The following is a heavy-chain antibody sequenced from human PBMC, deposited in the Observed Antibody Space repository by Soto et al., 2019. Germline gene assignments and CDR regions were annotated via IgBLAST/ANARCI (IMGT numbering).Heavy chain of an antibody. CDR3: GTDQWGGAFDI. D-gene: IGHD3-10*01. CDR1: GFTLSSYW. Sequence: GGSLRLSCAASGFTLSSYWMAWVRQTPGKGLEFVANIREDGKEINYVDSVKGRFTISRDNAKNSLFLQMNSLRDDDTAVYYCGTDQWGGAFDIGGQGTMVTV. J-gene: IGHJ3*02. CDR2: IREDGKEI. V-gene: IGHV3-7*01.